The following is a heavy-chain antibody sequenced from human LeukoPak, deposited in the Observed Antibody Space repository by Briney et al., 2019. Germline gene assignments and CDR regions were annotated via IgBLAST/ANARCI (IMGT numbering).Heavy chain of an antibody. CDR1: GFAFSNNW. CDR3: ASSDWYAAFDI. J-gene: IGHJ3*02. CDR2: INSDGSST. D-gene: IGHD3-9*01. V-gene: IGHV3-74*01. Sequence: GGSLRLSCAASGFAFSNNWMHWVRQAPGKGLLWVSRINSDGSSTSYADSVKARFTISRDNAKNTLYLQMNSLRAEDMAVYYCASSDWYAAFDIWGQGTMVTVSS.